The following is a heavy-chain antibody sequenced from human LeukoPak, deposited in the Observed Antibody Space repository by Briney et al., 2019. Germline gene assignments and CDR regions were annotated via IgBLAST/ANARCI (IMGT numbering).Heavy chain of an antibody. CDR3: AKVPMETIAVHYNY. Sequence: GGSLRLSCAASGFTFSSYAMSWVRQAPGKGLEWVSAISGSGGSTYYADSVKGRFTISRDNSKNTLYLQMNSLRAEDTAVYYCAKVPMETIAVHYNYWGQGTLVTVSS. V-gene: IGHV3-23*01. CDR2: ISGSGGST. J-gene: IGHJ4*02. D-gene: IGHD2-15*01. CDR1: GFTFSSYA.